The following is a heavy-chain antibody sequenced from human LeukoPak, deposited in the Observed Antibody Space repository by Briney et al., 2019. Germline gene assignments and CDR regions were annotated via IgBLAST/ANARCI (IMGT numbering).Heavy chain of an antibody. CDR2: INTNTGNP. D-gene: IGHD2-15*01. V-gene: IGHV7-4-1*02. Sequence: GASVKVSCKASGYNFTTYNINWVRQAPGQGLEWMGWINTNTGNPTYAQGFTGRFVFFLDTSVSTAFLQISSLKAEDTAMYYCARDHGYCSGGRCYSWDAFDIWGQGTVVTVSS. CDR1: GYNFTTYN. CDR3: ARDHGYCSGGRCYSWDAFDI. J-gene: IGHJ3*02.